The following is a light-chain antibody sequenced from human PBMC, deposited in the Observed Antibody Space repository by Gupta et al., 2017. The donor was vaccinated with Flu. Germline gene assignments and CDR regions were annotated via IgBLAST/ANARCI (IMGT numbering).Light chain of an antibody. CDR3: QEWDSSTGV. CDR2: RDS. CDR1: NSGSKH. Sequence: ALGKSARSTCEGTNSGSKHVHWHQQNPAQALLLVIYRDSNWPSGIPERFSDPNSGTTATLTMRRAQAGDDDDFYCQEWDSSTGVFGGGTKLTVL. J-gene: IGLJ3*02. V-gene: IGLV3-9*01.